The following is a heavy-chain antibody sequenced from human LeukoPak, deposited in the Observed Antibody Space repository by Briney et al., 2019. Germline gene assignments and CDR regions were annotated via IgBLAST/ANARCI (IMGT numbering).Heavy chain of an antibody. Sequence: GGSLRLSCAASGFTFSNYNMNWVRQAPGKGLGWVSSISSTSSYIYYADSVKGRFTISRDNAKNSLYLQMNSLRVADTAVYYCARKSSSLGYCFDYWGQGTLVTVSS. J-gene: IGHJ4*02. CDR3: ARKSSSLGYCFDY. CDR1: GFTFSNYN. V-gene: IGHV3-21*01. D-gene: IGHD6-6*01. CDR2: ISSTSSYI.